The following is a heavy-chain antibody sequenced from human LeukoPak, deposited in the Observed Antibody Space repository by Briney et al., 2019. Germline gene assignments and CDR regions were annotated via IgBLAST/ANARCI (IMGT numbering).Heavy chain of an antibody. CDR2: INTDGSST. Sequence: GGSLRLSCAASGFTFSSYWMHWVRQAPGKGLVWVSRINTDGSSTSYADSVKGRFTISRDNSKNTLYLQMNSLRAEDTAVYYCARDFGERVGATDYWGQGTLVTVSS. CDR3: ARDFGERVGATDY. D-gene: IGHD1-26*01. V-gene: IGHV3-74*01. J-gene: IGHJ4*02. CDR1: GFTFSSYW.